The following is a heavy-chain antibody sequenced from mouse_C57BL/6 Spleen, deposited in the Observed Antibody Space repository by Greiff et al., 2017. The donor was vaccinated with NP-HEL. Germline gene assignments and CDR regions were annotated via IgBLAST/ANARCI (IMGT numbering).Heavy chain of an antibody. V-gene: IGHV1-19*01. D-gene: IGHD2-5*01. J-gene: IGHJ2*01. CDR2: INPYNGGT. Sequence: EVQLQQSGPVLVKPGASVKMSCKASGYTFTDYYMNWVKQSHGKSLEWIGVINPYNGGTSYNQKFKGKATLTVDKSSSTAYMELNSLTPEDSAVYYCARGNYSNYFDYWGQGTTLTVSS. CDR1: GYTFTDYY. CDR3: ARGNYSNYFDY.